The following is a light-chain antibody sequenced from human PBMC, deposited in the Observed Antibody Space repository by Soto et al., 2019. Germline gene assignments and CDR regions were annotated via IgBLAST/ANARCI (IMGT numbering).Light chain of an antibody. CDR2: GGS. CDR1: QNIRGNE. Sequence: EVVLTQSPGALSLSPGEGVTLSCRASQNIRGNELAWYRQKRGQAPRLLMYGGSTRADGIPDRSSGRRTGTSFTLTISRLEPEDSAVYYCQDYGTSHPWTFGQGTKLEIK. V-gene: IGKV3-20*01. J-gene: IGKJ1*01. CDR3: QDYGTSHPWT.